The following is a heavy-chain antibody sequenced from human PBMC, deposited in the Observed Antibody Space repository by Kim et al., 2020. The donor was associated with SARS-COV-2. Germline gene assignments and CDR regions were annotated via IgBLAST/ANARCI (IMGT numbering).Heavy chain of an antibody. Sequence: ASVKVSCKASGYTFTSYGISWVRQAPGQGLEWMGWISAYNGNTNYAQKLQGRVTMTTDTSTSTAYMELRSLRSDDTAVYYCARAHSNYPYYYYGMDVWGQGTTVTVSS. V-gene: IGHV1-18*01. J-gene: IGHJ6*02. CDR3: ARAHSNYPYYYYGMDV. CDR2: ISAYNGNT. D-gene: IGHD4-4*01. CDR1: GYTFTSYG.